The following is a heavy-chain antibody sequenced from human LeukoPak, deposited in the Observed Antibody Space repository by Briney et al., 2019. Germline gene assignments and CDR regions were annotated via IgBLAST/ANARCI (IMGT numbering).Heavy chain of an antibody. CDR2: IYPDDSDT. CDR1: GYSFTNYW. Sequence: GESLKISCKGSGYSFTNYWIGWVRQMPGKGLEWMAIIYPDDSDTRYSPSFQGQVTISVDKSIRTAYLRWSSLKASDTAMYYCARQDAVTATEFEYWGQGTLVSVSS. V-gene: IGHV5-51*01. J-gene: IGHJ4*02. CDR3: ARQDAVTATEFEY. D-gene: IGHD2-21*02.